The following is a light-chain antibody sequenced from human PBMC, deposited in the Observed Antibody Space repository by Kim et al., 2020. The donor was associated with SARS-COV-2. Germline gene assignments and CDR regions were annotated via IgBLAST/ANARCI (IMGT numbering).Light chain of an antibody. Sequence: SYELTQPLSVSVALGQTARIPCGGHDIRSKNVNWYQQKSGQAPVLVIYRDYNRPSGIPERFAGPSSGNTATLAISGAQVEDEAYYYCQVWDSSSVVIFGEGTQLTVL. CDR2: RDY. J-gene: IGLJ2*01. CDR3: QVWDSSSVVI. CDR1: DIRSKN. V-gene: IGLV3-9*01.